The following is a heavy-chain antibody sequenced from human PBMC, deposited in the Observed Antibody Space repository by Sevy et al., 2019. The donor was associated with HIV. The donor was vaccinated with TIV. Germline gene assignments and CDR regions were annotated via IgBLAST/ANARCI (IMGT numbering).Heavy chain of an antibody. CDR3: ASGCGFRV. CDR1: GDNVSSNSAA. CDR2: TYYRSGWSY. Sequence: KQSQTLSLTCAISGDNVSSNSAAWNWIRHSPSRGLEWLGRTYYRSGWSYDYAESVRSRITINPDTSKNRFSLQLRSVSPDDSAMYFCASGCGFRVCGQGTMVTVSS. V-gene: IGHV6-1*01. J-gene: IGHJ3*01. D-gene: IGHD2-21*01.